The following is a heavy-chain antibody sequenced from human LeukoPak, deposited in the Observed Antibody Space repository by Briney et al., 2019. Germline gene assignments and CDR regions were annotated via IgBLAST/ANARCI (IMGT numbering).Heavy chain of an antibody. CDR3: ARSGSGSYAFDI. D-gene: IGHD3-10*01. Sequence: GGSLRLSCAASGFTFSSYEMNWVRQAPGKGLEWVSYISSSGSTIYYADSVKGRFTISRDNSKNTLYLQMNSLRAEDTAVYYCARSGSGSYAFDIWGQGAMVTISS. CDR1: GFTFSSYE. CDR2: ISSSGSTI. V-gene: IGHV3-48*03. J-gene: IGHJ3*02.